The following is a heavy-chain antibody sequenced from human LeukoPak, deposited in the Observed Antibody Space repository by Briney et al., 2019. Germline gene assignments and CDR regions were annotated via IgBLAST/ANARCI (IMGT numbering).Heavy chain of an antibody. D-gene: IGHD3-22*01. V-gene: IGHV1-18*01. J-gene: IGHJ3*01. CDR1: DYTFNNYG. CDR3: ARASASPTNSNSYYFETTKKNAFDF. CDR2: ISAYSGDK. Sequence: GASVKVSCKASDYTFNNYGITWVRQAPGQGLEWMGWISAYSGDKNYAQSLQGRVSMTTDTSASTAYMELRSLNSDDTAVYYCARASASPTNSNSYYFETTKKNAFDFWGQGTMVTVSS.